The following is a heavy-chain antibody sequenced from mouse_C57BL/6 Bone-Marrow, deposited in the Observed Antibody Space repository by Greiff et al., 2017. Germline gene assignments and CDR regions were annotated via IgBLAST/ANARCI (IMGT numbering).Heavy chain of an antibody. J-gene: IGHJ3*01. V-gene: IGHV14-4*01. D-gene: IGHD1-1*01. CDR1: GFNIKDDY. Sequence: EVQLQQSGAELVRPGASVKLSCTASGFNIKDDYMHWVKQRPEQGLEWIGWIDPENGDTEYASKFQGKATITADTSSNTAYLQLSSLTSEDTAVXYCTGDYYGSSSWFAYWGQGTLVTVSA. CDR3: TGDYYGSSSWFAY. CDR2: IDPENGDT.